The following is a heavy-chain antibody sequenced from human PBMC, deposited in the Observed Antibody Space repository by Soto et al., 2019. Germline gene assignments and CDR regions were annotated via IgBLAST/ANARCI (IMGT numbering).Heavy chain of an antibody. CDR2: IYYSGST. CDR3: ERRGDRRGAFDY. V-gene: IGHV4-39*01. Sequence: PSETLSLTCTVSGGSISSSSYYWGWIPQPPGKGLEWIGSIYYSGSTYYNPSLKSRVTISVDTSKNQFSLKLSSVTAADTAVYYCERRGDRRGAFDYWGQGTLDTVSS. CDR1: GGSISSSSYY. J-gene: IGHJ4*02. D-gene: IGHD2-21*01.